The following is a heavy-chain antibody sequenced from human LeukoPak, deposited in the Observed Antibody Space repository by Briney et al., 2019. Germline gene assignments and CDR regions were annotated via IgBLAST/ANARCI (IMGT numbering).Heavy chain of an antibody. CDR2: ISCSGAGT. Sequence: PGRSLRLSCAVSGVIFSNYAMAWVRQAPGKGLEWVSTISCSGAGTYYADSVKGRYTISRDNSKNTVFLQMNSLRGEDTAVYYCAKFAGDSSGLYSYFDYWGQGTLATVSS. D-gene: IGHD6-19*01. CDR3: AKFAGDSSGLYSYFDY. CDR1: GVIFSNYA. V-gene: IGHV3-23*01. J-gene: IGHJ4*02.